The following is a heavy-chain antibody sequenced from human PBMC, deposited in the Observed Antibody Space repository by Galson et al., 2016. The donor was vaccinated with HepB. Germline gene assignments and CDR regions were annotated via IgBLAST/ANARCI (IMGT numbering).Heavy chain of an antibody. CDR3: VRDRGAPDSFDV. V-gene: IGHV3-74*01. J-gene: IGHJ3*01. Sequence: SLRLSCATSGFNFDYWMHWVRHAPGKGLVWVAHIRRDGTTNYADSVKGRFTISRDSAKQALYLQMNSLRVEDTAVYYCVRDRGAPDSFDVWGQGTMVTVSS. CDR2: IRRDGTT. CDR1: GFNFDYW. D-gene: IGHD3-10*01.